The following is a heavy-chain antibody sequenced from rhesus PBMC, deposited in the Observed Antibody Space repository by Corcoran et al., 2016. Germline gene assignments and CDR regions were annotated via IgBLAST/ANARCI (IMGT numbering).Heavy chain of an antibody. CDR2: ISYSGKTI. CDR1: GFTCSYSD. V-gene: IGHV3-136*01. Sequence: EVQLVESGGGLVQPGGYLRLSCAASGFTCSYSDMDWVRQAPGKGLEVFSYISYSGKTIYYPASVKGRFTISRDNAKNSLSLQMSSLRADDTAVYYCARHDYAVWGQGVLVTVSS. D-gene: IGHD4-29*01. J-gene: IGHJ4*01. CDR3: ARHDYAV.